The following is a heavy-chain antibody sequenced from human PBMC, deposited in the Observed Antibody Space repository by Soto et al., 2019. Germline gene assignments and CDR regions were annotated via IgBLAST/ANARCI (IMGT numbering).Heavy chain of an antibody. V-gene: IGHV4-34*01. D-gene: IGHD3-10*01. Sequence: QVQLQQWGAGLLKPSETLSLTCAVYGGSFSGYYWSWIRQPPGKGLEWIGEINHSGSTNYNPSLKSRVTISVATSKNQFSLKLSSVTAADTAVYYCARGPSPNYGSGYGLVRRYYYYMDVWGKGTTVTVSS. CDR2: INHSGST. J-gene: IGHJ6*03. CDR1: GGSFSGYY. CDR3: ARGPSPNYGSGYGLVRRYYYYMDV.